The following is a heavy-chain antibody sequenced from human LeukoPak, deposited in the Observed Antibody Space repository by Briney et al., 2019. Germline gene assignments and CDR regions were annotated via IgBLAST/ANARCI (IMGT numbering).Heavy chain of an antibody. CDR3: ARHKGTGTYPLEL. CDR1: GGSISSYY. V-gene: IGHV4-59*01. Sequence: PSETLSLTCTVSGGSISSYYWSWIRQPPGKGLEWIGYIYYSGSTNYNPSLKSRVTISVDTSKNQISLKLSSVTAADTAVYYCARHKGTGTYPLELWGQGTLVTVSS. D-gene: IGHD3-10*01. J-gene: IGHJ4*02. CDR2: IYYSGST.